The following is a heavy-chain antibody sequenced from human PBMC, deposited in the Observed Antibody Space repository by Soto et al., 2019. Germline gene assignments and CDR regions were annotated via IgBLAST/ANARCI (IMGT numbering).Heavy chain of an antibody. J-gene: IGHJ2*01. D-gene: IGHD1-1*01. Sequence: QLQLQESGPGRVKPSETLSLTCTVSGDSIGKSKYYWGWVRQAPGKGLQWIGSVFYNGNTYYKPSLAGRVFMSVDTSKHQFSLRLTSVTASDSGVYFCAKRPYNPLVTPFCYFDLWGRGTQVTVSS. CDR2: VFYNGNT. CDR1: GDSIGKSKYY. V-gene: IGHV4-39*01. CDR3: AKRPYNPLVTPFCYFDL.